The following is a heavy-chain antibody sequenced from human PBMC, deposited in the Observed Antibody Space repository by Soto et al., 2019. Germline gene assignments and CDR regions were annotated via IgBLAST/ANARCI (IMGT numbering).Heavy chain of an antibody. J-gene: IGHJ4*02. Sequence: SETLSLTCTVSGGSISSYYWSWIRQPPGKGLEWIGYIYYSGSTNYNPSLKSRVTISVDTSKNQFSLKLSSVTAADTAVYYCARAQYYDFWSGYSLFDSWAQGPLVPVSS. V-gene: IGHV4-59*01. CDR1: GGSISSYY. CDR3: ARAQYYDFWSGYSLFDS. CDR2: IYYSGST. D-gene: IGHD3-3*01.